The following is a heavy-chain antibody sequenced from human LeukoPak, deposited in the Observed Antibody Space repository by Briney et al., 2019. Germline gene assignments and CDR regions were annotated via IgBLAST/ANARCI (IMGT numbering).Heavy chain of an antibody. V-gene: IGHV4-59*08. J-gene: IGHJ5*02. CDR3: ARQGVGASSGYNWFDP. CDR2: IYYSGST. D-gene: IGHD1-26*01. CDR1: GGSISSYY. Sequence: PSETLSLTCTVSGGSISSYYWSWIRQPPGKGLEWIGYIYYSGSTNYNPSLKSRVTISVDTSKNQFSLKLSSVTAADTAVYYCARQGVGASSGYNWFDPWGLGTLVTVSS.